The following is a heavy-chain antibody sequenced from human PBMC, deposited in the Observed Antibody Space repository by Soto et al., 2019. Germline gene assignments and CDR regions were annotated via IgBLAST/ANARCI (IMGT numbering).Heavy chain of an antibody. Sequence: ASVKVSCKASGYTFTGYYMHWVRQAPGQGLEWMGWINPNSGGTNYAQKFQGRVTMTRDTSISTAYMELSRLRSDDTAVYYCARGRGATGVVNWFDPWGQGTPVTVSS. CDR3: ARGRGATGVVNWFDP. CDR2: INPNSGGT. D-gene: IGHD1-26*01. V-gene: IGHV1-2*02. J-gene: IGHJ5*02. CDR1: GYTFTGYY.